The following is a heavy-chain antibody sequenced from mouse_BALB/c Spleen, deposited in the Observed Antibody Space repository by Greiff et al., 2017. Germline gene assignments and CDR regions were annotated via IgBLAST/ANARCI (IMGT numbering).Heavy chain of an antibody. CDR1: GFTFSSYA. J-gene: IGHJ1*01. D-gene: IGHD1-1*01. Sequence: DVKLVESGGGLVKPGGSLKLSCAASGFTFSSYAMSWVRQTPEKRLEWVASISSGGSTYYPDSVKGRFTISRDNARNILYLQMSSLRSEDTAMYYCASSSYWYVDVWGAGTTVTVSS. CDR3: ASSSYWYVDV. CDR2: ISSGGST. V-gene: IGHV5-6-5*01.